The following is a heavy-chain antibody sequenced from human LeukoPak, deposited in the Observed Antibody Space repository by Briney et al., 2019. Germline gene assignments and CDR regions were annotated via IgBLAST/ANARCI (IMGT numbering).Heavy chain of an antibody. J-gene: IGHJ4*02. Sequence: GGSLRLSCAASGFTFSSYWMSWVRQAPGKGLEWVANIKQDGSETYYVDSVKGRFTISRDNAKNLLYLEMNSLRAEDTALYYCARVDGSSSCPDYWGQGTLLTVSS. CDR3: ARVDGSSSCPDY. V-gene: IGHV3-7*01. CDR1: GFTFSSYW. CDR2: IKQDGSET. D-gene: IGHD6-13*01.